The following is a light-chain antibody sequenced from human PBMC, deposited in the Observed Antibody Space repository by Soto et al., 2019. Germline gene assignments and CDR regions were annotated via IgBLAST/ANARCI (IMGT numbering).Light chain of an antibody. CDR2: DAS. CDR3: QQYDNLLPIT. Sequence: IQMTQSPSSLSASVGDRVTITCQASQDISKNLNWYQQKPGKAPKLLIYDASSLQKGVPSRFSRSGSATHFTFTIRRLQPEDIATYYCQQYDNLLPITFGQGTRLEMK. CDR1: QDISKN. V-gene: IGKV1-33*01. J-gene: IGKJ5*01.